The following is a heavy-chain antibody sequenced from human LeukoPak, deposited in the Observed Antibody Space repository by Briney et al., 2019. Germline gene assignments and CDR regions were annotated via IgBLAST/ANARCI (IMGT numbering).Heavy chain of an antibody. CDR2: ISGSGGST. V-gene: IGHV3-23*01. CDR3: AKDRTVVLSRGYFDY. D-gene: IGHD2-15*01. Sequence: SGGSLRLSCAASGFTFSNYAMNWVRQAPGKGLEWVSAISGSGGSTYYADSVKGRFTISRDNSKNTVYLQMNSLRAEDTAVYYCAKDRTVVLSRGYFDYGGQGTLVAVSS. CDR1: GFTFSNYA. J-gene: IGHJ4*01.